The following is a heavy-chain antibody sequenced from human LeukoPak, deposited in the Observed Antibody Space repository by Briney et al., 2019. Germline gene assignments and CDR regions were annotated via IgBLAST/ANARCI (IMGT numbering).Heavy chain of an antibody. Sequence: SETLSLACTVCGGSISSYYWSWIRQPAGKGLEWIGRIYTSGSTNYNPSLKSRVTMSVDTSKNQFSLKLSSATAADTAVYYCAREPYDILTGYYSYAFDIWGQGTMVTVSS. D-gene: IGHD3-9*01. CDR3: AREPYDILTGYYSYAFDI. J-gene: IGHJ3*02. V-gene: IGHV4-4*07. CDR2: IYTSGST. CDR1: GGSISSYY.